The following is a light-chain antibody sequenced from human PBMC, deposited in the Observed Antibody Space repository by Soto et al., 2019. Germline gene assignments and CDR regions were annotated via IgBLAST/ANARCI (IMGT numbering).Light chain of an antibody. CDR3: QQYGGSPMFT. V-gene: IGKV3-20*01. CDR2: GAS. J-gene: IGKJ2*01. CDR1: QSVSSDY. Sequence: EIVLTQSPGTLSLSPGDRATLSCRASQSVSSDYLAWYQQKPGQAPRLLIYGASRGAAGIPDRFSGSGSGTDFTLTISRLEPEDFAVYFCQQYGGSPMFTFGQGTKVDIK.